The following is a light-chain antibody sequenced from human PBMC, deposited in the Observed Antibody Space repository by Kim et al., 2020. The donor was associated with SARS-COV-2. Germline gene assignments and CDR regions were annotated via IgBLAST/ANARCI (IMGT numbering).Light chain of an antibody. CDR3: QAWDSTWV. J-gene: IGLJ3*02. Sequence: SYELTQPPSVSVSPGQTASITCYGDKLGDKYACWYQQKPGQSPVLVIYQDSKRPSGIPERFSGSNSGNTATLTISGTQAMDEADYYCQAWDSTWVFG. CDR2: QDS. CDR1: KLGDKY. V-gene: IGLV3-1*01.